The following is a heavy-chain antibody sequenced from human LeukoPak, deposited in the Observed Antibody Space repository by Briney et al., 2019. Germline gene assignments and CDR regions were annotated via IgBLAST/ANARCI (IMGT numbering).Heavy chain of an antibody. D-gene: IGHD1-26*01. V-gene: IGHV3-74*01. Sequence: GGSLRLSCAASGFTFSSYWMHWVRQAPGKGLVWVSRINTDGSSTSYADSVKGRFTISRDNAKNTLYLQMNSLRAEDTAVYYCARVGKRGGSYYFDYWGQGTLVTVSS. CDR2: INTDGSST. J-gene: IGHJ4*02. CDR1: GFTFSSYW. CDR3: ARVGKRGGSYYFDY.